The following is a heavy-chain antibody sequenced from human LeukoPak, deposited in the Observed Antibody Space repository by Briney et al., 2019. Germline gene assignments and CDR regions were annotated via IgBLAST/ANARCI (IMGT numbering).Heavy chain of an antibody. CDR2: IIPIFGTA. V-gene: IGHV1-69*05. J-gene: IGHJ4*02. Sequence: GSSVKVSCKASGGTFSSYAISWVRQAPGQGLEWMGGIIPIFGTANYAQKFQGRVTITTDESTSTAYMELNSLRSEDTAVYYCASGLSIAVAGTVPFLFDYWGQGTLVTVSS. CDR1: GGTFSSYA. D-gene: IGHD6-19*01. CDR3: ASGLSIAVAGTVPFLFDY.